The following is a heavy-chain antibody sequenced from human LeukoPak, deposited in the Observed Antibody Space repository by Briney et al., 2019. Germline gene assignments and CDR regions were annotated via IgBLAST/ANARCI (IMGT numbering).Heavy chain of an antibody. CDR3: ARGHLGALDY. V-gene: IGHV3-74*01. D-gene: IGHD1-26*01. CDR2: INSDESST. CDR1: GFTFSSRW. Sequence: GGSLILSCAASGFTFSSRWMHRVRQAPGKGLVWVSNINSDESSTYYADSVKGRFTISRDNAKNTLYLQMNSLRADDTAVYYCARGHLGALDYWGQGTLVTVSS. J-gene: IGHJ4*02.